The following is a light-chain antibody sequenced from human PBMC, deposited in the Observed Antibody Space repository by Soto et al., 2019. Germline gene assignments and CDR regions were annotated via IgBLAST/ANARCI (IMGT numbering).Light chain of an antibody. Sequence: DIQMTHSPSSLSASVGDRVTITCRASQSISKYLNWYQQKPGQAPNLLIYAASTLQSGVPSRFSGSGSGTDFTLTISSLQPEDFATYYCQQSYSTPPDTFGQGTKLEIK. CDR2: AAS. J-gene: IGKJ2*01. CDR1: QSISKY. V-gene: IGKV1-39*01. CDR3: QQSYSTPPDT.